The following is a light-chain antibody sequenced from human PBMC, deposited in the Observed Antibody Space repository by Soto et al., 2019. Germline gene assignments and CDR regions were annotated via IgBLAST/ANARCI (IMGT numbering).Light chain of an antibody. CDR1: SSDVSGYNY. V-gene: IGLV2-14*01. CDR3: SSYTSSRTLV. J-gene: IGLJ2*01. CDR2: EVS. Sequence: QSALTQPASVSGSPGQSITISCTGTSSDVSGYNYVSWYQQHPGKAPKLMIYEVSNRPSGVSNRFSGSKSGNTASLTISGLQAEDEADYYCSSYTSSRTLVFGGGTKLTVL.